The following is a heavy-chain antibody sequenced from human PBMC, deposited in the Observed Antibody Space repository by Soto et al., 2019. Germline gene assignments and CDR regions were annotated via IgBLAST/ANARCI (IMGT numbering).Heavy chain of an antibody. Sequence: PSETLSLTCTVSGSSISSGDYYWSWIRQPPGKGLEWIGYIYYSGSTYYNPSLKSRVTISVDTSKNQFSLKLSSVTAADTAVYYRARGRDYDYLWGNYPYYYGMGGLGQGNTVTVSS. J-gene: IGHJ6*01. CDR2: IYYSGST. CDR1: GSSISSGDYY. V-gene: IGHV4-30-4*01. CDR3: ARGRDYDYLWGNYPYYYGMGG. D-gene: IGHD3-16*02.